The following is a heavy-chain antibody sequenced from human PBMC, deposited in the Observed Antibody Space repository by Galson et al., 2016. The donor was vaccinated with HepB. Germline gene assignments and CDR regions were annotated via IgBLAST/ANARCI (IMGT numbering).Heavy chain of an antibody. CDR2: TSYDGNFK. CDR3: ARDLQLMEPSYFAL. J-gene: IGHJ3*01. CDR1: GLTLSNYA. Sequence: SLRLSCAASGLTLSNYAMHWVRQAPGKGLEWVAGTSYDGNFKYYSDSVKGRFTISRDNSKNSLYLQMNSLRIEDTAVYYCARDLQLMEPSYFALWGQGTMLTVSS. V-gene: IGHV3-30*04. D-gene: IGHD5-18*01.